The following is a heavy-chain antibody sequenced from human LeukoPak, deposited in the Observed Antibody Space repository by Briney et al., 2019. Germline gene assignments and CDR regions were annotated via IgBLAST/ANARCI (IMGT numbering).Heavy chain of an antibody. CDR2: MNPNSGNT. J-gene: IGHJ4*03. Sequence: GASVKVSCKASGYTFTSYDINWVRQATGKGLEWMGWMNPNSGNTGYAQKFQGRVTMTRNTSISTAYMELSSLRSEDTAVYYSASGPYSGSYSAFDYSGQRTLVTVSS. V-gene: IGHV1-8*01. D-gene: IGHD1-26*01. CDR1: GYTFTSYD. CDR3: ASGPYSGSYSAFDY.